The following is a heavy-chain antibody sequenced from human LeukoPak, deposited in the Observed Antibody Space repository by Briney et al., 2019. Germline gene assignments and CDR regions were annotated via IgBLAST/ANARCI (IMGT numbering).Heavy chain of an antibody. CDR2: VYYSGTT. J-gene: IGHJ5*02. CDR1: GASISSSGYS. CDR3: ASSLFDP. V-gene: IGHV4-30-4*07. Sequence: SETLSLTCAVSGASISSSGYSWWWVRQPPGKGLEWIGYVYYSGTTYYNPSLNSRLTISADTSKNQFFLKLSSVTAADTAVYYCASSLFDPWGQGILVTVSS.